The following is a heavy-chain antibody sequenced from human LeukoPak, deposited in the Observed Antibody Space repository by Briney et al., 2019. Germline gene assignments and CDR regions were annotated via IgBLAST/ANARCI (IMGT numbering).Heavy chain of an antibody. CDR3: ARVSQEWEHKGGFDY. CDR2: IYHSGST. Sequence: PSDTLSLTCAVSGYSISSGYYWGWIRQPPGKGLEWIGSIYHSGSTYYNPSLKSRVTISVDTSKNQFSLKLSSVTAADTAVYYCARVSQEWEHKGGFDYWGQGTLVTVSS. J-gene: IGHJ4*02. D-gene: IGHD1-26*01. V-gene: IGHV4-38-2*01. CDR1: GYSISSGYY.